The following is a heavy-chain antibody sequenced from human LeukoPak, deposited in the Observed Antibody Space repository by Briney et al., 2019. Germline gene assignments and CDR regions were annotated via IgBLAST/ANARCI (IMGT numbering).Heavy chain of an antibody. CDR3: ARAMPHDNWFNP. V-gene: IGHV3-74*03. J-gene: IGHJ5*02. D-gene: IGHD2-2*01. CDR1: GFTFTDYW. Sequence: GGSLRLSCAASGFTFTDYWMHWVRQVAGKGLVWVSRINGDLTNTTYADSVKGRFTISRDNAKNTLYLQMNSLRAEDTAVYYCARAMPHDNWFNPWGQGSLVTVSS. CDR2: INGDLTNT.